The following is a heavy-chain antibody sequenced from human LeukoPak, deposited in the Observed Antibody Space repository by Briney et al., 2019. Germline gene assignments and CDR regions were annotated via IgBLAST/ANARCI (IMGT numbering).Heavy chain of an antibody. V-gene: IGHV3-7*01. D-gene: IGHD5-24*01. Sequence: GGSLRLSCVGSGFTFSYWVNWVRQSPGKGLEWVANIKPDGSDKYYVDSARGRFTVSRDNAKNSAFLQMNSLRAEDTAIYYCATISAQTFDIWGQGTLVSVSS. CDR1: GFTFSYW. J-gene: IGHJ3*02. CDR3: ATISAQTFDI. CDR2: IKPDGSDK.